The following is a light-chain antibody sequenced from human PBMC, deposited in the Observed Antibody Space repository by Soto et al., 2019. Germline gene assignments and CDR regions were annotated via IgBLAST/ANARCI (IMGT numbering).Light chain of an antibody. J-gene: IGKJ2*01. CDR2: GAS. CDR3: QQYSNWPPYT. V-gene: IGKV3-15*01. CDR1: QGVSSN. Sequence: EIVMTQSPATLSVSPGERATLSCRASQGVSSNLAWYQQKPGQAPRLLIYGASTRATGIPARFSGSRSGTEFTLTISSLQSEDFAVYYCQQYSNWPPYTFGQGTKLEIK.